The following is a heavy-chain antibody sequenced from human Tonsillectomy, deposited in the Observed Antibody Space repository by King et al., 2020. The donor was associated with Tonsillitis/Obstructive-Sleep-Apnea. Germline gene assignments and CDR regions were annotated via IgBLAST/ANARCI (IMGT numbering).Heavy chain of an antibody. D-gene: IGHD2-15*01. CDR1: GGSFSGYY. CDR2: INHSGST. V-gene: IGHV4-34*01. CDR3: ARGYSSAFDI. Sequence: VQLQQWGAGLLKPSETLSLTCAVYGGSFSGYYWSWIRQPPGKGLEWIGEINHSGSTNYNPSLKSRVTISVDTSKNQFSLKLRSVTAADTAVYYCARGYSSAFDIWGQGTMVTVSS. J-gene: IGHJ3*02.